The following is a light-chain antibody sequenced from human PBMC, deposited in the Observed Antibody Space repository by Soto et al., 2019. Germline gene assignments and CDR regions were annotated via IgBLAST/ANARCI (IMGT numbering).Light chain of an antibody. CDR2: AAS. Sequence: AIQMTQSPSSLSASVGDRVTITCRAGQGIRNDLVWYQQKPGKAPKLLIYAASSLQSGVPSRFSGSGSGTDFTLTISSLQPEDFATYYCLQDYNYPLTFGGGTKVEIK. CDR1: QGIRND. CDR3: LQDYNYPLT. V-gene: IGKV1-6*01. J-gene: IGKJ4*01.